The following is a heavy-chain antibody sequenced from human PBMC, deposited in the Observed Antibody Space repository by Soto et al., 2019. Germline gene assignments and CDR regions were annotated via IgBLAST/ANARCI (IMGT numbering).Heavy chain of an antibody. Sequence: PGGSLRLSCAASGFTFSDYWMHWVRQAPGKGLVWVSRINGDGTFRSYADFAEGRFTISRDNAKNTVYLQMNGLRADDTSLYYCATDFTPAETPGDDFDYWGRGTLVTVSS. J-gene: IGHJ4*02. D-gene: IGHD2-15*01. CDR3: ATDFTPAETPGDDFDY. CDR1: GFTFSDYW. CDR2: INGDGTFR. V-gene: IGHV3-74*01.